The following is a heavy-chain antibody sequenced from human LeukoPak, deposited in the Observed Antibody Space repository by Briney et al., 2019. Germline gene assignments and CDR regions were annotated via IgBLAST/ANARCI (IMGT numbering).Heavy chain of an antibody. Sequence: GGSLRLSCAASGFMFSSNWMSWVRLAPGKGLEWVSAISGSGGSTYYADSVKGRFTISRDNSKNTLYLQMNSLRAEDTAVYYCAKDTGAVADPFDYWGQGTLVTVSS. CDR1: GFMFSSNW. CDR2: ISGSGGST. J-gene: IGHJ4*02. V-gene: IGHV3-23*01. CDR3: AKDTGAVADPFDY. D-gene: IGHD6-19*01.